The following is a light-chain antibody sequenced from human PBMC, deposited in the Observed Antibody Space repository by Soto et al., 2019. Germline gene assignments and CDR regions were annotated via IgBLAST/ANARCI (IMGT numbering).Light chain of an antibody. Sequence: EIVLMQSPGTLSLSPGEGATLSCRASQSVNNNYLAWYQQRPGQAPTVLIFDTSRRATGVPDRFSGSGSGTDFTLRISRVEPEDFAVYYFQKYGSSPFTFGPGTKVNIK. V-gene: IGKV3-20*01. J-gene: IGKJ3*01. CDR1: QSVNNNY. CDR2: DTS. CDR3: QKYGSSPFT.